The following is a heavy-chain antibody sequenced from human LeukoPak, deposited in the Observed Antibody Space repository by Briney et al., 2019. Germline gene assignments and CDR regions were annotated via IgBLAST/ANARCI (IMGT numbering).Heavy chain of an antibody. CDR1: GGSISSSSYY. Sequence: SETLSLTCTVSGGSISSSSYYWGWIRQPPGKGLEWIGSIYYSGSTYYNPSLKSRVTISVDTSKNQFSLKLSSVTAADTAVYYCARGASFKEVLRYFDWLLRYDAFDIWGQGTMVTVSS. D-gene: IGHD3-9*01. V-gene: IGHV4-39*01. CDR2: IYYSGST. J-gene: IGHJ3*02. CDR3: ARGASFKEVLRYFDWLLRYDAFDI.